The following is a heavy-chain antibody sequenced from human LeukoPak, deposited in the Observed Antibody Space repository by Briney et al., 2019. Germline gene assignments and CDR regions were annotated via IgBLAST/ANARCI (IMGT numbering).Heavy chain of an antibody. CDR2: INPSGGST. D-gene: IGHD2-2*02. V-gene: IGHV1-46*01. CDR3: ARAMVFCSSTSCYTLNWFGP. J-gene: IGHJ5*02. CDR1: GYTFTSYY. Sequence: ASVKVSCKASGYTFTSYYMHWVRQAPGQGLEWMGIINPSGGSTSYAQKFQGRVTMTRDTSTSTVYMELSSLRSEDTAVYYCARAMVFCSSTSCYTLNWFGPWGQGTLVTVSS.